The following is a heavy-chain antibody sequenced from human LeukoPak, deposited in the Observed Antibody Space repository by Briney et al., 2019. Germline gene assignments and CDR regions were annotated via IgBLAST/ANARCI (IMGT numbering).Heavy chain of an antibody. CDR3: ARLGSSWELDY. J-gene: IGHJ4*02. D-gene: IGHD6-13*01. V-gene: IGHV4-59*08. CDR1: GGSISSYY. CDR2: IYYSGSA. Sequence: SETLSLTCTVSGGSISSYYWSWIRQPPGKGLEWIGYIYYSGSANYNPSLKSRVTISVDTSKNQFSLKLSSVTAADTAVYYCARLGSSWELDYWGQGTLVTVSS.